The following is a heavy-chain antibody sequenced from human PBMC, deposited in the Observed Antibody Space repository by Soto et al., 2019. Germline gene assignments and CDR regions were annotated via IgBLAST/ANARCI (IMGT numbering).Heavy chain of an antibody. CDR3: ARDKQQFGHNWFDP. V-gene: IGHV4-4*07. D-gene: IGHD6-13*01. CDR1: GGSISSYY. Sequence: QVQLQESGPGLVKPSETLSLTCTVSGGSISSYYWSWIRQPAGKGLEWIGRIHTSGSTNYNPSLKSRVTMSVDTSKKQFSLKLSSVTAADTAVYYCARDKQQFGHNWFDPWGQGTLVTVSS. CDR2: IHTSGST. J-gene: IGHJ5*02.